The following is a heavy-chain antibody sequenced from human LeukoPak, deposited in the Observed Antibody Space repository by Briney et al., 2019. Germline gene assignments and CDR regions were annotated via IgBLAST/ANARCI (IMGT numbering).Heavy chain of an antibody. Sequence: SETLSLTCAVYGGSFSGYYWSWIRQPPGKGLEWIGEINHSGSTNYNPSLKSRVTISVDTSKNQFSLKLSSVTAADTAVYYCAREVLGYSYGRYFDYWGQGTLVTVSS. V-gene: IGHV4-34*01. D-gene: IGHD5-18*01. J-gene: IGHJ4*02. CDR2: INHSGST. CDR3: AREVLGYSYGRYFDY. CDR1: GGSFSGYY.